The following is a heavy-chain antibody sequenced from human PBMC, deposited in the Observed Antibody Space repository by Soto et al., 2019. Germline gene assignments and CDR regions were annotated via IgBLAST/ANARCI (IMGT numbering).Heavy chain of an antibody. D-gene: IGHD6-25*01. V-gene: IGHV1-18*01. CDR3: AREGSGYSFDH. J-gene: IGHJ4*02. CDR2: ISAYNGNT. Sequence: QVQLVQSGAEVKKPGDSVKVSCKASGYTFTSYGISWVRQSPGQGLEWMGWISAYNGNTNYAQNLQGRVTMTTDTSTSTAYMELSSVRSDDTAVYYSAREGSGYSFDHWGQGTLVTVSS. CDR1: GYTFTSYG.